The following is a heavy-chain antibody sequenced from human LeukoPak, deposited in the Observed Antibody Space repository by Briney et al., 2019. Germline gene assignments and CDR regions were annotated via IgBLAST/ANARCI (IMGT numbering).Heavy chain of an antibody. V-gene: IGHV3-23*01. CDR2: FDGGGGGT. CDR1: GFTLSSFA. J-gene: IGHJ4*02. CDR3: AKQSAGSAAWYSLHYDF. D-gene: IGHD6-13*01. Sequence: GGSLRLSCAASGFTLSSFAMTWFRQAPGGGLEWVSIFDGGGGGTYYADSVKGRFTISRDNSKDTLYLQMNGLRAEDTAVYFCAKQSAGSAAWYSLHYDFWGQGTLVTVSS.